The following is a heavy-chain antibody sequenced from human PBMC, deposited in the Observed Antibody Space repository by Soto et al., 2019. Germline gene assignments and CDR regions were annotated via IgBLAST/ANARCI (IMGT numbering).Heavy chain of an antibody. Sequence: SETLSLTFSVSGVSISSYFCSWIRQAPGRGLEWIGYTYHRGSTNYSPSLRSRVAISLDTSENQFSLKVSSVTAADTAVYYCARIGGYHGPLDYWGQGTPVTVSS. CDR2: TYHRGST. V-gene: IGHV4-59*01. CDR3: ARIGGYHGPLDY. D-gene: IGHD6-25*01. CDR1: GVSISSYF. J-gene: IGHJ4*02.